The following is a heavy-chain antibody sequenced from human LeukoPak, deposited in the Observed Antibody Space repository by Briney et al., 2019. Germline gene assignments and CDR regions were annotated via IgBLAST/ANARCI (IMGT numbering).Heavy chain of an antibody. CDR2: IYTSGST. V-gene: IGHV4-61*02. CDR1: GGSISSGSSY. Sequence: SQTLSLTSILAGGSISSGSSYWSWIRQPAGKGLEWTGRIYTSGSTNYNPSLKSGVTISVDTSKNQFSLKLSSVTAADTAVYYCAREEANWGCLDYWGQGTLVTVS. J-gene: IGHJ4*02. D-gene: IGHD7-27*01. CDR3: AREEANWGCLDY.